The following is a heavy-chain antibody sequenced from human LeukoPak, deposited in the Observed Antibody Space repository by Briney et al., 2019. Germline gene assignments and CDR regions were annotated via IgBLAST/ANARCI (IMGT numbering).Heavy chain of an antibody. J-gene: IGHJ5*02. CDR2: INHSGST. Sequence: GSLRLSCAASGFTFSSYAMSWVRQAPGKGLEWIGEINHSGSTNYNPSLKSRVTISVDTSENQFSLKLSSVTAADTAVYYCARSSAYNWFDPWGQGTLVTVSS. D-gene: IGHD2-2*01. V-gene: IGHV4-34*01. CDR1: GFTFSSYA. CDR3: ARSSAYNWFDP.